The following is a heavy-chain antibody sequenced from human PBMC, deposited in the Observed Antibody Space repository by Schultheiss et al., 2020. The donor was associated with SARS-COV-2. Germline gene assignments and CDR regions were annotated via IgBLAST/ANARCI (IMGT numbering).Heavy chain of an antibody. CDR2: IYTSGST. CDR1: GGSISSYY. CDR3: ARDYYDTLYYYYGMDV. D-gene: IGHD3-22*01. J-gene: IGHJ6*02. Sequence: SETLSITCTVSGGSISSYYWSWIRQPAGKGLEWIGRIYTSGSTNYNPSLKSRVTMSVDTSKNQFSLKLSSVTAADTAVYYCARDYYDTLYYYYGMDVWVQGTTVTVSS. V-gene: IGHV4-4*07.